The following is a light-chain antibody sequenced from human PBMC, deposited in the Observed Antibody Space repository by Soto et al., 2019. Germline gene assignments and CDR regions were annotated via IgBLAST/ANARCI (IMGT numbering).Light chain of an antibody. Sequence: QAVVTQEPLLTVSPGGTVTLTCASSTGAVTSGYYPNWFQQKPGQAPRALIYLTSNKHSWTPARFSGSLLGGKAALTLSGVQPEDEAEYYCLLFYGGTWVFGGGTKLTVL. CDR2: LTS. J-gene: IGLJ3*02. CDR3: LLFYGGTWV. CDR1: TGAVTSGYY. V-gene: IGLV7-43*01.